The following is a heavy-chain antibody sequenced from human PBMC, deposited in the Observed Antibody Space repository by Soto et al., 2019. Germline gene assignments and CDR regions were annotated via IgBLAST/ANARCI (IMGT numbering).Heavy chain of an antibody. D-gene: IGHD5-12*01. Sequence: QVQLVQSGAEVKKPGSSVKVSCKASGGTFSSYTISWVRQAPGQGLEWMGRIIPILGIANYAQKFQGRVTITADKSTSTAYMELSSLRSEDKAVYYCARDRRDIVATIHSNWFDPWGQGTLVTVSS. CDR2: IIPILGIA. CDR3: ARDRRDIVATIHSNWFDP. J-gene: IGHJ5*02. CDR1: GGTFSSYT. V-gene: IGHV1-69*08.